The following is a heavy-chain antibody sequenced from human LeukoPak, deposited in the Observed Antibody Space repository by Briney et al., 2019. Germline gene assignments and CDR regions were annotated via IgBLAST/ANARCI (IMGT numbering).Heavy chain of an antibody. V-gene: IGHV1-2*02. CDR3: ARDFPRIAVRYYFDY. CDR2: INPNSGGT. CDR1: GYTFTGYY. Sequence: ASVTVSCKASGYTFTGYYMHWVRQAPGQGLEWMGWINPNSGGTNYAQKFQGRVTMTRDTSISTAYMELSRLRSDDTAVYYCARDFPRIAVRYYFDYWGQGTLVTVSS. D-gene: IGHD6-19*01. J-gene: IGHJ4*02.